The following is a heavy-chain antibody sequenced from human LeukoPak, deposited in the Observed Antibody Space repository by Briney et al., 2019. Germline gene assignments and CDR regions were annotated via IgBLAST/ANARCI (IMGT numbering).Heavy chain of an antibody. D-gene: IGHD2-15*01. CDR2: ISAYNGNT. Sequence: ASVKVSCKASGYTFTNYGISWVRQAPGQGLEWMGWISAYNGNTNYAQKLQGRVTMTTDTSTSTAYMELRSLRSDDTAVFYCARFDRGDCGGGSCYPLFDSWGQGTLVTVSS. CDR1: GYTFTNYG. V-gene: IGHV1-18*01. J-gene: IGHJ4*02. CDR3: ARFDRGDCGGGSCYPLFDS.